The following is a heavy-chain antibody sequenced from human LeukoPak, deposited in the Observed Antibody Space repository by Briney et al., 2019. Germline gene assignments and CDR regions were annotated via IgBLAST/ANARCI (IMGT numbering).Heavy chain of an antibody. Sequence: SETLSLTCSVSGGSFSSGGYYWSWIRQSPGKGLEWIGYLHYSGSTYYNPSLRSRLTFSVDTSKNQFSLDLSSVTAADTAVYYCARTRDDSSGYLSVDYWGQGALVAVSS. CDR1: GGSFSSGGYY. D-gene: IGHD3-22*01. CDR2: LHYSGST. V-gene: IGHV4-31*03. CDR3: ARTRDDSSGYLSVDY. J-gene: IGHJ4*02.